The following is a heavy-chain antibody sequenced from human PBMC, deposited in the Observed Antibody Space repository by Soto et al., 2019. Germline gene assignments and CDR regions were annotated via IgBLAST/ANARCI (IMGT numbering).Heavy chain of an antibody. V-gene: IGHV4-31*03. CDR1: GGSISSGGYY. CDR2: IYYSGST. CDR3: AREKTTAGDFDD. J-gene: IGHJ4*02. Sequence: SSETLSLTCTVSGGSISSGGYYWSWIRQHPGKGLEWIGYIYYSGSTYYNPSLKSRVTISVDTSKNQFSLKLSSVTAADTAVYYCAREKTTAGDFDDWGQGTLVTVSS. D-gene: IGHD4-17*01.